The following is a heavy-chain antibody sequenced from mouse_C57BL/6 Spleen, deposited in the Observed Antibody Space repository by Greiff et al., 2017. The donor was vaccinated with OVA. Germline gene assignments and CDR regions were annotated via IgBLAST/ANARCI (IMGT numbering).Heavy chain of an antibody. V-gene: IGHV1-53*01. D-gene: IGHD2-4*01. Sequence: QVQLQQPGTELVKPGASVKLSCKASGYTFTSYWMHWVKQRPGQGLEWIGNINPGNGGTNYNEKFKSKATLTVDKSSSTAYMQLSSLTSEDSAVYYCARSGVYYDYAFDYWGQGTTLTVSS. CDR2: INPGNGGT. CDR1: GYTFTSYW. CDR3: ARSGVYYDYAFDY. J-gene: IGHJ2*01.